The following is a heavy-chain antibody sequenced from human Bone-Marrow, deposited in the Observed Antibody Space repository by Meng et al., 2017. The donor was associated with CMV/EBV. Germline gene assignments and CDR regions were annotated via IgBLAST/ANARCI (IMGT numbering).Heavy chain of an antibody. D-gene: IGHD1-26*01. J-gene: IGHJ4*02. CDR1: GFTFSSYA. CDR2: ISYDGSNK. V-gene: IGHV3-30*04. CDR3: ARAFGAHDY. Sequence: GESLKISCAASGFTFSSYAMHWVRQAPGKGLEWVAVISYDGSNKYYADSVKGRFTISRDNAKNTLYLQMNSLRAEDTAVYYCARAFGAHDYWGQGTLVTVSS.